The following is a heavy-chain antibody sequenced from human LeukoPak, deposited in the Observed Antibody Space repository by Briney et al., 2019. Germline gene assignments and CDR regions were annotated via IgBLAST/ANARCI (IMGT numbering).Heavy chain of an antibody. Sequence: PSKTLSLTCAVSAASISNYYWSWIRQAPGKGLEWIGYISTSGSTNYNPSLKSRVSISLDTSKNRFSLNLNFVTAADTAVYYCASPRSGYRYTFDYWGQGALVTVSS. J-gene: IGHJ4*02. V-gene: IGHV4-4*09. D-gene: IGHD3-22*01. CDR1: AASISNYY. CDR3: ASPRSGYRYTFDY. CDR2: ISTSGST.